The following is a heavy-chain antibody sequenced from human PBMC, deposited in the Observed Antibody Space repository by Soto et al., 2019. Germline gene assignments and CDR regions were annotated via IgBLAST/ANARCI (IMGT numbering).Heavy chain of an antibody. Sequence: QVQLVQSGAEVKKPGSSVKVSCEASGGTFSGHAISWVRQAPGQGPEWMGGLIPLFGTTQHAQNFQDRLTITADKATSTAYMELTILRFEDTAISYCARGPNWGYRFDSWGQGTLVTVS. V-gene: IGHV1-69*06. CDR2: LIPLFGTT. D-gene: IGHD7-27*01. CDR1: GGTFSGHA. CDR3: ARGPNWGYRFDS. J-gene: IGHJ4*02.